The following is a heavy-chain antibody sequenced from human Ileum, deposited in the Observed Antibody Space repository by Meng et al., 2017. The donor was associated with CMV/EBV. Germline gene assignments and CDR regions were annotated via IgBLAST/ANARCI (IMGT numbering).Heavy chain of an antibody. CDR1: GYTFSDYH. J-gene: IGHJ3*02. CDR3: SRAHNDYWPGYLDGFDI. Sequence: ASVKVSCKASGYTFSDYHMHWVRQAPGQGLEWMGWVNPKNGGIQYAQRFRGRVTMTRDTSTSTAFMELSSLRSDDTAVYYCSRAHNDYWPGYLDGFDIWGQGTRVTVSS. CDR2: VNPKNGGI. V-gene: IGHV1-2*02. D-gene: IGHD3/OR15-3a*01.